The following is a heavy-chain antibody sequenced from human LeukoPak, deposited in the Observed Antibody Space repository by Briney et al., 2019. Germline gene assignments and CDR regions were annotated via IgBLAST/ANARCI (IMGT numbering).Heavy chain of an antibody. Sequence: ASVKVSCKASGYTFTVYYMHWVRQAPGQGLEWMGWINPNSGGTNYAQKFQGRVTMTRDTSISTAYMELSRLRSDDTAVYYCASSHKGAAVEDYWGQGTLVTVSS. CDR3: ASSHKGAAVEDY. CDR2: INPNSGGT. J-gene: IGHJ4*02. V-gene: IGHV1-2*02. CDR1: GYTFTVYY. D-gene: IGHD6-13*01.